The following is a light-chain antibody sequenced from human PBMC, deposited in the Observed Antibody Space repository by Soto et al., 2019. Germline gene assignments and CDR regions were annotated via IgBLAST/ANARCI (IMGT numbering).Light chain of an antibody. Sequence: QSVLAQPASVSGSPGQSITVSCTGTGSDVGGSNHVAWYQQHPGKAPKLMVYEVIHRPSGVSNRFSGSKSGNTASLTISGLQAEDEADYYCISYISSSTSYVFGTGTKVTVL. CDR1: GSDVGGSNH. CDR3: ISYISSSTSYV. V-gene: IGLV2-14*01. J-gene: IGLJ1*01. CDR2: EVI.